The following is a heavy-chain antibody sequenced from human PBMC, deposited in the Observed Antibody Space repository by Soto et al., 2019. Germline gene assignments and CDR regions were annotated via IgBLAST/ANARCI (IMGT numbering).Heavy chain of an antibody. Sequence: SGPTLVNPTQTLTLTCTFSGFSLSTSGVGVGWIRQPPGKALEWLALIYWNDDKRYSPSLKSRLTITKDTSKNQVVLTMTNMDPVDTATYYCAHRQPELPTTKAGYYLDYWGQGTLVTVSS. D-gene: IGHD1-26*01. CDR1: GFSLSTSGVG. CDR2: IYWNDDK. J-gene: IGHJ4*02. V-gene: IGHV2-5*01. CDR3: AHRQPELPTTKAGYYLDY.